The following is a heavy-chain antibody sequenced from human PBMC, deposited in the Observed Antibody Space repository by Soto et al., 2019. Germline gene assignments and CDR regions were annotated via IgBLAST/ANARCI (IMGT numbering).Heavy chain of an antibody. CDR3: ARTRLGGSSGKDAFDI. Sequence: QLQLQESGSGLVKPSQTLSLTCAVSGGSISSGGYSWSWLRQPPGKGLEWIGYIYHSGSTYYNPSLKSRVTISVDRSKNQFSLTLSSVTAADTAVYYCARTRLGGSSGKDAFDIWGQGTMVTVSS. CDR1: GGSISSGGYS. CDR2: IYHSGST. V-gene: IGHV4-30-2*01. D-gene: IGHD3-22*01. J-gene: IGHJ3*02.